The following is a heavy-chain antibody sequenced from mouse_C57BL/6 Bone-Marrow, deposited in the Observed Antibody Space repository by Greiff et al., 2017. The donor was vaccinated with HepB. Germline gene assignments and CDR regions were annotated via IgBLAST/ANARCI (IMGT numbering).Heavy chain of an antibody. V-gene: IGHV1-62-2*01. CDR3: ARDEDKPYGSSPFAY. D-gene: IGHD1-1*01. Sequence: VHLVESGAELVKPGASVKLSCKASGYTFTEYTIHWVKQRSGQGLEWIGWFYPGSGSIKYNEKFKDKATLTADKSSSTVYMEISRLTSEYSAVYYCARDEDKPYGSSPFAYWGQGTRVTVSA. J-gene: IGHJ3*01. CDR2: FYPGSGSI. CDR1: GYTFTEYT.